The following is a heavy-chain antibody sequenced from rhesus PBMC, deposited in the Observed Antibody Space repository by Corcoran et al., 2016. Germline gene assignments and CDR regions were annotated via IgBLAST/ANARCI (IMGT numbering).Heavy chain of an antibody. CDR3: ARWRWGVWNYFDY. V-gene: IGHV4-143*01. D-gene: IGHD2-39*01. CDR2: IYCGSGSN. Sequence: QVQLQESGPGVVKPSETLSLTCAVSGGSISGYYLWSWIRQPPGKGLEWIVYIYCGSGSNSYNPSLKSRVIISIDTSKNQFSLKLSSVTAADTAVYYCARWRWGVWNYFDYWGQGVLVTVSS. CDR1: GGSISGYYL. J-gene: IGHJ4*01.